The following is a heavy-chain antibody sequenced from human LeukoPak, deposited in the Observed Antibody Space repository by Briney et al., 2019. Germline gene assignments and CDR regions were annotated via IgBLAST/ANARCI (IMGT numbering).Heavy chain of an antibody. CDR2: INPNSGGT. D-gene: IGHD3-10*01. CDR3: ARSRGEPYYYGSGSYYYFAY. CDR1: GYTFTGYY. Sequence: ASVKVSCKASGYTFTGYYMHWVRQAPGQGLEWMGWINPNSGGTNYAQKFQGRVTMTRDTSISTAYMELSRLRSDDTAVYYCARSRGEPYYYGSGSYYYFAYWGQGTLVTVSS. V-gene: IGHV1-2*02. J-gene: IGHJ4*02.